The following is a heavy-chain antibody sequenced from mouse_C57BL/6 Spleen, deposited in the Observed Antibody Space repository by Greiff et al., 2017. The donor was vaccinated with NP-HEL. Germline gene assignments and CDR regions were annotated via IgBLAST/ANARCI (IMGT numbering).Heavy chain of an antibody. CDR1: GYTFTDYN. CDR3: ARGYYGSSYPFAY. D-gene: IGHD1-1*01. CDR2: INPNNGGT. Sequence: EVQLQHSGPELVKPGASVKIPCKASGYTFTDYNMDWVKQSHGKSLEWIGDINPNNGGTIYNQKFKGKATLTVDKSSSTAYMELRSLTSEDTAVYYCARGYYGSSYPFAYWGQGTLVTVSA. J-gene: IGHJ3*01. V-gene: IGHV1-18*01.